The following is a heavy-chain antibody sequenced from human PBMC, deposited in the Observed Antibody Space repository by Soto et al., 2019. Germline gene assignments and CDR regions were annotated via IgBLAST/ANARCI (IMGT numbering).Heavy chain of an antibody. V-gene: IGHV3-23*01. CDR2: IGGNGDSK. CDR3: AKDAWDFYSWSGRQNYFDS. D-gene: IGHD3-3*01. Sequence: GGSLRLSCAPSGFTFSSYSLSCVRQAPGKGLEWVATIGGNGDSKYYADSVKGRLAISREYSKNTLSLQMNSLRVEDTAIYYCAKDAWDFYSWSGRQNYFDSWGQGTLVTVSS. J-gene: IGHJ4*02. CDR1: GFTFSSYS.